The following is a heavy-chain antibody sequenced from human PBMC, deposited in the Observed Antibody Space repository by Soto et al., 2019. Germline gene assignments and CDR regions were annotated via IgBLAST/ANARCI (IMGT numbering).Heavy chain of an antibody. V-gene: IGHV3-30*18. D-gene: IGHD3-10*01. J-gene: IGHJ4*02. CDR1: GFTFSSYG. CDR3: AKDTGADY. CDR2: ISYDGSDQ. Sequence: QVQLVESGGGVVQPGRSLRLSCAASGFTFSSYGMYWVRQAPGKGLEWVARISYDGSDQFYGDSVKGRFTFSRDNSKNILYVQMNSLRSEDTAVYYCAKDTGADYWGQGTVVTVSA.